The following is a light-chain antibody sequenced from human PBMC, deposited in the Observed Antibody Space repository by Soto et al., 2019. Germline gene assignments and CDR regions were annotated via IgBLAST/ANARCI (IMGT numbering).Light chain of an antibody. Sequence: QSALTQPASVSRSPGQSITISCTGTSSDVGGYNYVSWYQQHPGKAPKLMIYDVSNRPSGVSNRFSGSKSGNTASLTISGLQAEDEADYYCSSYTSSSTLYVFGTGTKVTVL. J-gene: IGLJ1*01. V-gene: IGLV2-14*01. CDR2: DVS. CDR1: SSDVGGYNY. CDR3: SSYTSSSTLYV.